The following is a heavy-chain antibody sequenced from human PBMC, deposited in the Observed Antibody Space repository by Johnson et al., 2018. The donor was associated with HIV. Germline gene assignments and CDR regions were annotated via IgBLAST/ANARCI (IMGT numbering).Heavy chain of an antibody. CDR2: IGGSGTNT. CDR1: GFTFSSYA. V-gene: IGHV3-23*04. Sequence: VQLVESGGGVVQPGRSLRVSCAASGFTFSSYAMHWVRQAPGKGLEWVSSIGGSGTNTYYAASVKGRFTISRDNSKNTLYLQMHSLRAEDTAIYYCAKDPLVVPAATLDAFDIWGQGTMVTVSS. J-gene: IGHJ3*02. D-gene: IGHD2-2*01. CDR3: AKDPLVVPAATLDAFDI.